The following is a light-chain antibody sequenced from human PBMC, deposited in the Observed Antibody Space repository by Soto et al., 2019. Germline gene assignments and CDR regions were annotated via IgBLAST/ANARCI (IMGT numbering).Light chain of an antibody. Sequence: ETVLTQSPGTLSLSPGERATLSCRASQSISSGYLAWYQQRPGQAPRLLISGASNRATGIPDRFSGSGSETDVTLTSSRLEHEDFAVYYCQQYGGSPLVTFGGGTKVEIK. V-gene: IGKV3-20*01. CDR3: QQYGGSPLVT. CDR2: GAS. J-gene: IGKJ4*01. CDR1: QSISSGY.